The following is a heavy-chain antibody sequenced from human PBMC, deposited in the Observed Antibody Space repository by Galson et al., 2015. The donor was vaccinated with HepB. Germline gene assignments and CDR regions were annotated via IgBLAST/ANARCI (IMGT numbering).Heavy chain of an antibody. Sequence: PALVKPTQTLTLTCTFSGFSLSTSGMCVSWIRQPPGKALEWLALIDWDDDKYYSTSLKTRLTISKDTSKNQVVLTMTNMDPVDTATYYCARIPLIAAAGTRYYYGMDVWGQGTTVTVSS. CDR2: IDWDDDK. CDR3: ARIPLIAAAGTRYYYGMDV. CDR1: GFSLSTSGMC. D-gene: IGHD6-13*01. J-gene: IGHJ6*02. V-gene: IGHV2-70*01.